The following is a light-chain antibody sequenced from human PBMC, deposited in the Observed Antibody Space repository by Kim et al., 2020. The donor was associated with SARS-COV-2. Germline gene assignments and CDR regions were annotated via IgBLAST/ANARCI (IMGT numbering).Light chain of an antibody. V-gene: IGKV3-11*01. CDR3: QQRNNWPQT. CDR1: QSVGNY. CDR2: DAS. J-gene: IGKJ1*01. Sequence: MAPGERATRSCRASQSVGNYLAWYQQKPGQAPRLLIYDASNRATAIPDRFTGSGSGTDFTLTIRSLEPEDCAVYFCQQRNNWPQTFGQGTKVDIK.